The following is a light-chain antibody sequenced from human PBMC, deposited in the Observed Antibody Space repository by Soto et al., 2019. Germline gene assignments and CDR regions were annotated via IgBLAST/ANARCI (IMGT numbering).Light chain of an antibody. J-gene: IGKJ5*01. CDR1: QSVSSY. CDR2: DAS. CDR3: QQRSNWPPET. Sequence: EIVLTQSPATLSLSLGERATLSCRASQSVSSYLAWYQQKPGQAPRLLIYDASNRATGIPARFSGSGSGTDFTLTISSLEPEDFAVYYCQQRSNWPPETFGQGTRLEIK. V-gene: IGKV3-11*01.